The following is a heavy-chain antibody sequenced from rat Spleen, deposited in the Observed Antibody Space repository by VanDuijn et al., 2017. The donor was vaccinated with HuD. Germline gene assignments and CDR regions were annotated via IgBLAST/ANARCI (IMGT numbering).Heavy chain of an antibody. D-gene: IGHD2-2*01. Sequence: EVQLVESGGGLVQPGRSLKLSCAASGFTFSDYGMAWVRQAPMKGLEWVATISYDGSSTYYRDSVKGRFTISRDDTENTLYLQMDSLRSEDTATYFCARAGYLRDWYFDFWGPGTMVTVSS. CDR2: ISYDGSST. J-gene: IGHJ1*01. CDR1: GFTFSDYG. V-gene: IGHV5-29*01. CDR3: ARAGYLRDWYFDF.